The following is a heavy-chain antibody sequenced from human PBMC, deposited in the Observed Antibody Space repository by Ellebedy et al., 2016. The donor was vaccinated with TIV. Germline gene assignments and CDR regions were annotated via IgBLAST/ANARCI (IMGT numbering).Heavy chain of an antibody. CDR1: GYSFTGYY. V-gene: IGHV1-2*02. Sequence: ASVKVSCKASGYSFTGYYMHWLRQAPGQGLEWMGWINPNSGDTNYAQKLRGRVTMTRDTSISTAYMELSSLRADDSAVYYCARGPSHGAFDIWGQGTMVTVSS. CDR3: ARGPSHGAFDI. J-gene: IGHJ3*02. CDR2: INPNSGDT.